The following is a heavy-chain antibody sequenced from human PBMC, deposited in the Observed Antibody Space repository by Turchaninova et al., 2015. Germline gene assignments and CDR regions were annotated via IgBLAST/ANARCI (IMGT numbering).Heavy chain of an antibody. D-gene: IGHD2-2*01. CDR1: GYSFTSFW. V-gene: IGHV5-51*01. CDR2: IYPGDSDT. J-gene: IGHJ4*02. CDR3: AMTVPSQTCTTIICYGYYFDY. Sequence: GAEVKKPGESLKISCKGSGYSFTSFWIGWVRQMPGKGLEWMGIIYPGDSDTRYSPSFQGQVTISADKSISTAYLQWSSLKASDSATYYCAMTVPSQTCTTIICYGYYFDYWGQGTLVTVSS.